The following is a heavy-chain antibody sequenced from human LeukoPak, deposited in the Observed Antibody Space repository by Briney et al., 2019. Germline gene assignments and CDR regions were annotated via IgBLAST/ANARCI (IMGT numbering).Heavy chain of an antibody. J-gene: IGHJ4*02. V-gene: IGHV4-30-4*01. Sequence: MSSQTLSLTCTVSGGSISSGDYYWSWIRQPPGKGLEWIGYIYYSGSTYYNPSLKSRVTISVDTSKNQFSLKLSSVTAADTAVYYCARGPHRTTAPWYWGQGTLVTVSS. CDR1: GGSISSGDYY. CDR3: ARGPHRTTAPWY. D-gene: IGHD4-17*01. CDR2: IYYSGST.